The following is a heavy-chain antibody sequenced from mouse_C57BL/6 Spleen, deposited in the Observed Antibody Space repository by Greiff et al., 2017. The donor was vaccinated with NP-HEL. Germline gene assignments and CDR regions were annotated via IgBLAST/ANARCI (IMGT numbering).Heavy chain of an antibody. CDR1: GYSITSGYD. J-gene: IGHJ4*01. CDR3: ARGNYDYGYYAMDY. Sequence: EVKLQESGPGMVKPSQSLSLTCTVTGYSITSGYDWHWIRHFPGNKLEWMGYISYSGSTNYNPSLKSRISITHDTSKNHFFLKLNSVTTEDTATYYCARGNYDYGYYAMDYWGQGTSVTVSS. CDR2: ISYSGST. V-gene: IGHV3-1*01. D-gene: IGHD2-4*01.